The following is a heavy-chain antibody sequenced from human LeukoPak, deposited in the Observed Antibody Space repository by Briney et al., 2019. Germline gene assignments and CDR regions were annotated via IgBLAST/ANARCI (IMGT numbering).Heavy chain of an antibody. D-gene: IGHD2-15*01. CDR2: IYYTGST. J-gene: IGHJ3*02. CDR1: GGSVSSYY. CDR3: ARRVVVVTANDKSDVFHM. Sequence: PSETLSLTCTVSGGSVSSYYWNWIRQSPGEGLEWIGYIYYTGSTKYNPSLESRVTISLDTSKNQFSLKLSSVTAADTAVYYCARRVVVVTANDKSDVFHMWGQGTVVTVSS. V-gene: IGHV4-59*02.